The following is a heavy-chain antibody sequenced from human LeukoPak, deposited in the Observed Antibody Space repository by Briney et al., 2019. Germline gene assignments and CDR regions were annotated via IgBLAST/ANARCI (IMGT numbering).Heavy chain of an antibody. D-gene: IGHD4-17*01. J-gene: IGHJ3*02. CDR3: ARVAPLWVTII. CDR2: TYNRGT. V-gene: IGHV4-59*01. CDR1: GGSIDSYY. Sequence: PSETLSLTCTVSGGSIDSYYWTWMRQPPGKGLEWIGYTYNRGTNYNPSLKSRVTISVDTSRNHFSLKLSSVTAADTAVYYCARVAPLWVTIIWGQGTMVTVSS.